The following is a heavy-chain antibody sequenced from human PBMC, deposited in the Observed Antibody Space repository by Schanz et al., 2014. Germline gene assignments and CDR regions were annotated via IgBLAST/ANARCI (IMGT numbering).Heavy chain of an antibody. V-gene: IGHV3-23*04. D-gene: IGHD3-22*01. J-gene: IGHJ4*02. CDR1: GFTFSSYA. CDR3: AKVWGSDYFYPFDY. Sequence: VQLVESGGGVVQPGGSLRLSCAASGFTFSSYAMSWVRQSPGKGLVWVSRINSDGSTTIYADSVKGRFTISRDNSKNTLYLQMSSLRAEDTAVYYCAKVWGSDYFYPFDYWGQGTLVTVSS. CDR2: INSDGSTT.